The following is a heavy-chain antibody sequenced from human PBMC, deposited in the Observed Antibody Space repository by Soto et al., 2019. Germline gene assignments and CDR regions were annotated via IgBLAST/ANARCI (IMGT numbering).Heavy chain of an antibody. Sequence: EVQLVESGGGLVQPGRSLRLSCAASGFTFDDYAMHWVRQAPGKGLEWVSGISWNSGSIGYADSVKGRFTISRDNAKNSLYLQMNSLRAEDTALYYCAKDMYYYDSSPYFQHWGQGTLVTVSS. V-gene: IGHV3-9*01. CDR3: AKDMYYYDSSPYFQH. CDR1: GFTFDDYA. CDR2: ISWNSGSI. J-gene: IGHJ1*01. D-gene: IGHD3-22*01.